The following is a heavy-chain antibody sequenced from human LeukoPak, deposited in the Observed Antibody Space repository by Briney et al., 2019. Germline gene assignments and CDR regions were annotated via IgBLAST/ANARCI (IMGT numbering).Heavy chain of an antibody. CDR2: IYTSGST. D-gene: IGHD3-10*01. J-gene: IGHJ6*02. CDR1: GGSNSSYY. Sequence: SETLSLTCTVSGGSNSSYYWSWIRQPAGKGLEWIGRIYTSGSTNYNPSLKSRVTMSVDTSKNQFSLKLSSVTAADTAVYYCAREEGSGSLYYYYGMDVWGQGTTVTVSS. CDR3: AREEGSGSLYYYYGMDV. V-gene: IGHV4-4*07.